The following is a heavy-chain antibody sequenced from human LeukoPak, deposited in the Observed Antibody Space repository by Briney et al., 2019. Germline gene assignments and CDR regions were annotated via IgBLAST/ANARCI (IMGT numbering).Heavy chain of an antibody. V-gene: IGHV3-21*01. CDR1: GITFRNFA. Sequence: GGSLRLSCVAPGITFRNFAMNWVRQAPGKGLEWVSSISNDGKYIYYADSVKGRFTISRDNAKSSLYLQMNSLRAEDTAVYYCARDRNDYELFLPAAIYYFDYWGQGTLVTVSS. D-gene: IGHD2-2*01. CDR2: ISNDGKYI. CDR3: ARDRNDYELFLPAAIYYFDY. J-gene: IGHJ4*02.